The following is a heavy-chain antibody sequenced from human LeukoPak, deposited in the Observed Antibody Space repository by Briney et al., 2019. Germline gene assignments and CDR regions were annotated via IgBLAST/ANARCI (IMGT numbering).Heavy chain of an antibody. V-gene: IGHV5-10-1*01. CDR1: GYSFTSFW. CDR2: IDPSDSYT. Sequence: GESLKISCKGSGYSFTSFWINWVRQMPGKGLEWMGRIDPSDSYTNYSPSFQGHVTISADKSISTAYLQWGSLKASDTAIYYCARWRRLDYWGQGTLVTVSP. J-gene: IGHJ4*02. CDR3: ARWRRLDY.